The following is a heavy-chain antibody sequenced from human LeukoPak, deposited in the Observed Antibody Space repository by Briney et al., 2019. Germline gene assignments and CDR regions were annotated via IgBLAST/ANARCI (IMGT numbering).Heavy chain of an antibody. Sequence: GASVKASCKASGYTFTGYYMHWVRQAPGQGLEWMGYIYPNSGATKYAQKFQGRVTMTRDTSISTAYMELSGLGSDDTAVYYCGTLLSNGPFDYWGQGSLVAVSS. V-gene: IGHV1-2*02. CDR2: IYPNSGAT. CDR1: GYTFTGYY. CDR3: GTLLSNGPFDY. J-gene: IGHJ4*02.